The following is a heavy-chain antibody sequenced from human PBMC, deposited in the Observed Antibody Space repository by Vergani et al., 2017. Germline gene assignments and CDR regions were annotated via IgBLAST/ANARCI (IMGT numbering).Heavy chain of an antibody. V-gene: IGHV4-61*02. CDR1: GVSMQSGSFY. CDR2: VYPSGTT. D-gene: IGHD6-6*01. CDR3: ARGQEYSSWGWFFDL. J-gene: IGHJ2*01. Sequence: QVQLHESGPGLVKPSETLSLICSVSGVSMQSGSFYWTWIRQTAERRLEWMGRVYPSGTTNYNPSLESRITMSLDTSKNQFSLKLSSVTAADMAVYYCARGQEYSSWGWFFDLWGRGTLVTVSS.